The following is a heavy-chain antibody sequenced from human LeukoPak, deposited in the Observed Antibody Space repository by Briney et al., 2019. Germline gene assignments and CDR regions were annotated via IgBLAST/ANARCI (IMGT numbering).Heavy chain of an antibody. V-gene: IGHV4-61*08. CDR2: IYYSGST. CDR1: GGSISSGDYY. J-gene: IGHJ4*02. CDR3: ARGKEVITMLRGLKPGYYFDY. Sequence: PSETLSLTCTVSGGSISSGDYYWNWIRQPPGKGLEWIGYIYYSGSTNYNPSLKSRVTISIDTSKNQFSLKLNSVTAADTAVYYCARGKEVITMLRGLKPGYYFDYWGQGTLVTVSS. D-gene: IGHD3-10*01.